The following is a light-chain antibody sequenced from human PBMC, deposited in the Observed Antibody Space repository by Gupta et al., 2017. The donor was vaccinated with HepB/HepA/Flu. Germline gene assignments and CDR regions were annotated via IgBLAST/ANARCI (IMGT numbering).Light chain of an antibody. V-gene: IGKV4-1*01. CDR1: QNIFSSSYNKNG. CDR3: QQEHSIPWT. CDR2: GAS. J-gene: IGKJ1*01. Sequence: DIVMTQSPDSRAVALGERATINFKCSQNIFSSSYNKNGVAWFQQKAGQPPKLLIYGASTRESGVPNSFSGSGSGTDFTLTINSLQAEDVAVYYCQQEHSIPWTFGQGTKVDIK.